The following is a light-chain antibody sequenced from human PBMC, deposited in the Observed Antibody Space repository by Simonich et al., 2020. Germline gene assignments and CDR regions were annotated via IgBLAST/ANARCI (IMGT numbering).Light chain of an antibody. Sequence: DIVMTQSPDSLAVSLGERATVNCKSSQSVLYSSNNKNYLAWYQQKPGKPPKLLIYWASTRESGVPDRFRGRGSGTDFTLTISSLQAEDVAVYYCQQYYSTPYTFGQGTKLEIK. V-gene: IGKV4-1*01. CDR3: QQYYSTPYT. CDR2: WAS. J-gene: IGKJ2*01. CDR1: QSVLYSSNNKNY.